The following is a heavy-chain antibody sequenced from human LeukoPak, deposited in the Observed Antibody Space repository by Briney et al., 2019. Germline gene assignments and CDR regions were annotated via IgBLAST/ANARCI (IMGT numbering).Heavy chain of an antibody. V-gene: IGHV1-2*02. CDR2: INPNSGGT. D-gene: IGHD6-6*01. CDR1: GYTFTGYY. J-gene: IGHJ4*02. Sequence: ASVKVSCKASGYTFTGYYMHWVRQAPGQGLDGMGWINPNSGGTNYAQRFQGRVTMTRDTSISPAYMQLSRLRSDDTAVYYCARDVAQYTSSSDFDYWGQGTLVTVSS. CDR3: ARDVAQYTSSSDFDY.